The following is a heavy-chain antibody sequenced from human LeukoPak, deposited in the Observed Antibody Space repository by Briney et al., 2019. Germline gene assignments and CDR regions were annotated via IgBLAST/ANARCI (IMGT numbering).Heavy chain of an antibody. V-gene: IGHV3-30*19. D-gene: IGHD5-18*01. Sequence: PGRSLRLSCAASGFTFSSYGMHWVRQAPGKGLEWVAVISYDGNNKFYADSVKGRFTISRDNSKNTLYLQMNSLKPEDTAIYSCARDGGSYNYASYYFHYWGQGALVTVST. CDR1: GFTFSSYG. J-gene: IGHJ4*02. CDR2: ISYDGNNK. CDR3: ARDGGSYNYASYYFHY.